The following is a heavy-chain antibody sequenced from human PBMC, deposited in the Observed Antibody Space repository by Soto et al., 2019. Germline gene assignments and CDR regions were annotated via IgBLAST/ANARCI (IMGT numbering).Heavy chain of an antibody. J-gene: IGHJ6*02. CDR2: IYHSGYT. D-gene: IGHD4-17*01. V-gene: IGHV4-30-2*01. CDR1: GGSISSGGYS. Sequence: QLQLQESGSGLVKPSQTLSLTCAVSGGSISSGGYSWSWLRQPPGKGLEWIGYIYHSGYTYYNPSLKSRVTISVDRSKNQFSLKLSSVTAAATSVYYCAIAHYGDYGYGMDVWGQGTTVTVS. CDR3: AIAHYGDYGYGMDV.